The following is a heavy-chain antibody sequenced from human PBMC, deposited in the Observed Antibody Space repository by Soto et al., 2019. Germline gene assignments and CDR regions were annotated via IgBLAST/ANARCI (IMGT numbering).Heavy chain of an antibody. CDR3: AKNWNWGSLVH. D-gene: IGHD7-27*01. Sequence: SETLSLTCVVSGGSISSGGYSWSWIRQPPGKGMEWIGYIYHSGTTYYNPSLKSRVTISIDRSKNQFSLKVSSVTAADTAVYYCAKNWNWGSLVHWGQGTLVTVSS. CDR1: GGSISSGGYS. CDR2: IYHSGTT. V-gene: IGHV4-30-2*01. J-gene: IGHJ4*02.